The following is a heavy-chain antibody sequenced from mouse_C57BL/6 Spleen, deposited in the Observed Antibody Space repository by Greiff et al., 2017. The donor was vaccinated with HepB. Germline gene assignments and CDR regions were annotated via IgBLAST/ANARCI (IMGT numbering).Heavy chain of an antibody. J-gene: IGHJ4*01. CDR3: TTVDSSGHYYAMDY. V-gene: IGHV14-4*01. Sequence: DVQLQESGAELVRPGASVKLSCTASGFNIKDDYMHWVKQRPEQGLEWIGWIDPENGDTEYASKFPGKATITADTSSNTAYLQLSNLTSEDNAVYYCTTVDSSGHYYAMDYWGQGTSVTVSS. CDR1: GFNIKDDY. CDR2: IDPENGDT. D-gene: IGHD3-2*02.